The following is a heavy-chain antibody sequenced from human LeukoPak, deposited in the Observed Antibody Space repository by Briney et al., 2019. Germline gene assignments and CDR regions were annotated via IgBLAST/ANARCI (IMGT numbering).Heavy chain of an antibody. CDR2: IYHSGST. V-gene: IGHV4-38-2*02. Sequence: PSETLSLTCTVSRYDINSVYYWGWIRQPPGKGLEWIGSIYHSGSTYHNASLKSRVTISMDTSRNKFSLNLNSVTAADTAVYYCARAGGYYGSGSFLDYWGQGLLVTVSS. J-gene: IGHJ4*02. CDR1: RYDINSVYY. CDR3: ARAGGYYGSGSFLDY. D-gene: IGHD3-10*01.